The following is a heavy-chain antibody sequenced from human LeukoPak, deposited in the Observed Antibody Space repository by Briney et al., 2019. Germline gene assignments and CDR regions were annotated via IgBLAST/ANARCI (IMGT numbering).Heavy chain of an antibody. D-gene: IGHD6-13*01. CDR2: ISAYNGNT. Sequence: ASVKVSCKASGYTFTSYGISWVRQAPGQGLEWMGWISAYNGNTNYAQKLQGRVTMTTDTSTSTAYMELRSLRSDDTAVYYCARDGRIAAAGNNWFDPWGQGTLVTVSS. V-gene: IGHV1-18*01. CDR3: ARDGRIAAAGNNWFDP. CDR1: GYTFTSYG. J-gene: IGHJ5*02.